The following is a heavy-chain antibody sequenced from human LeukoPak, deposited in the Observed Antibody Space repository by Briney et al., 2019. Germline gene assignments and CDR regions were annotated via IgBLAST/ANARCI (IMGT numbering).Heavy chain of an antibody. V-gene: IGHV3-23*01. CDR2: ISGSGGST. D-gene: IGHD3-22*01. Sequence: GGSLRLSCAASGFTFSSYAMSWARQAPGKGLEWVSAISGSGGSTYDADSVKGRFTISRDNSKNTLYLQMNSLRAEDTAVYYCAKRFNLYYYDSSGYSYYFDDWGQGTLVTVSS. CDR3: AKRFNLYYYDSSGYSYYFDD. J-gene: IGHJ4*02. CDR1: GFTFSSYA.